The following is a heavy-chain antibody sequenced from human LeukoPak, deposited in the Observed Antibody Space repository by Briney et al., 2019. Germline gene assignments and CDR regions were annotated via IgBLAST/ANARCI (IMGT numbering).Heavy chain of an antibody. Sequence: GESLKISCESSGYSFSSYWIGWVRQMPGKGLEWMGIIYPADSDTKYSPSFQGHVTISADKSIGTAYLQWSSLKASDTAMYYCARPKRGGLFDYWGQGTLVTVSS. CDR3: ARPKRGGLFDY. J-gene: IGHJ4*02. V-gene: IGHV5-51*01. CDR1: GYSFSSYW. CDR2: IYPADSDT. D-gene: IGHD3-10*01.